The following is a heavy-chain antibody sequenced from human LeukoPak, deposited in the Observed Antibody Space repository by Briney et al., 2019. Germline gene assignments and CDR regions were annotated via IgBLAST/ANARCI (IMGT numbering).Heavy chain of an antibody. J-gene: IGHJ5*02. Sequence: SETLSLTCAVYGGPFSGYYWSWIRQAPGKGLEWIGEINHSGSFNYNPSLKSRLLILVDTSKNQFFLKLSSVTAADTAVYYCARVTYCTTTSCHPLGWFDPWGQGTLVTVSS. CDR3: ARVTYCTTTSCHPLGWFDP. CDR2: INHSGSF. V-gene: IGHV4-34*01. D-gene: IGHD2-8*01. CDR1: GGPFSGYY.